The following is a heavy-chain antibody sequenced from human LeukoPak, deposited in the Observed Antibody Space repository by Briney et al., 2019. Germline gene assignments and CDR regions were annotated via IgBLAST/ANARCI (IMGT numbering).Heavy chain of an antibody. Sequence: GGSLRLSCAASGFTFSSYWMSWVRQAPGKGLEWVANIKQDGSDKYYVDSVKGRFTISRDNAKNSLYLQMNSLRAEDTAVYYCASTMMATEEGDAFDIWGQGTMVTVSS. V-gene: IGHV3-7*01. J-gene: IGHJ3*02. D-gene: IGHD3-22*01. CDR1: GFTFSSYW. CDR2: IKQDGSDK. CDR3: ASTMMATEEGDAFDI.